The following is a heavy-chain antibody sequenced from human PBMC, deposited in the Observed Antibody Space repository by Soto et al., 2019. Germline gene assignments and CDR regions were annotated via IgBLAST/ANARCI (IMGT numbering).Heavy chain of an antibody. CDR2: ISPNNGGT. V-gene: IGHV1-2*02. CDR1: GYTLTDYF. CDR3: ARGSPSLPSDY. D-gene: IGHD2-15*01. J-gene: IGHJ4*02. Sequence: ASVKVSCKASGYTLTDYFMHWVRQAPGQGLEWMGWISPNNGGTNYAQKFQGRVTMTRDTSISAAYMEPSSLRSDDTAVYYCARGSPSLPSDYWGQGTLVTVSS.